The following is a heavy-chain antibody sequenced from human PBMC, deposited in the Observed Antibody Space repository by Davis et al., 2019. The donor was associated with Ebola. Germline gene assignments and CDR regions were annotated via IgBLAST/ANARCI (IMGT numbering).Heavy chain of an antibody. CDR2: IIPIFGTA. J-gene: IGHJ5*02. CDR3: ARVSLGFGFDP. V-gene: IGHV1-69*13. CDR1: GYTLTELS. Sequence: SVKVSCKVSGYTLTELSMHWVRQAPGQGLEWMGGIIPIFGTANYAQKFQGRVTITADESTSTAYMELSSLRSEDTAVYYCARVSLGFGFDPWGQGTLVTVSS. D-gene: IGHD1-26*01.